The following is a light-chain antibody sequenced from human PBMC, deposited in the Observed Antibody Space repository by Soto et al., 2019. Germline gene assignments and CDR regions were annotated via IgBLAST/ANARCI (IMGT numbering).Light chain of an antibody. CDR3: QQYDNWWT. CDR2: GAS. V-gene: IGKV3-15*01. CDR1: QSVTSN. J-gene: IGKJ1*01. Sequence: EIVMTQSPATLSVSPGERATLSCRASQSVTSNLAWYQKKPGQAPGLLIYGASTRATGIPARFSGSGSGTDFTLTISSLQSEDFAVYYCQQYDNWWTFGQGTRVEIK.